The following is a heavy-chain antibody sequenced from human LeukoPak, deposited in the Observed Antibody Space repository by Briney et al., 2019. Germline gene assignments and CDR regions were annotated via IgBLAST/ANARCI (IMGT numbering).Heavy chain of an antibody. CDR3: AKGSRYCSGGSCYSYFDY. V-gene: IGHV3-30*18. CDR1: GFTFSSYG. Sequence: GGSLRLSCAASGFTFSSYGMNWVRQAPGKGLEWVAVISYDRSDKYYADSVKDRFTISRDNSKNTLYLQMNSLRTEDTAVYYCAKGSRYCSGGSCYSYFDYWGQGTLVTVSS. D-gene: IGHD2-15*01. CDR2: ISYDRSDK. J-gene: IGHJ4*02.